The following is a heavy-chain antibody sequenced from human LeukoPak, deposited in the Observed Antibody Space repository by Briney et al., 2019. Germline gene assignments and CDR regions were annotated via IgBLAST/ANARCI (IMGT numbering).Heavy chain of an antibody. CDR2: INHSGST. CDR1: GGSISSYY. Sequence: PSETLSLTCTVSGGSISSYYWTWIRQPPGKGLEWIGEINHSGSTNYNPSLKSRVTISVDTSKHQFSLKLSSVTAADTAVYYCAEGYCSGGSCYPGGNWFDPWGQGILVTVSS. D-gene: IGHD2-15*01. V-gene: IGHV4-34*01. CDR3: AEGYCSGGSCYPGGNWFDP. J-gene: IGHJ5*02.